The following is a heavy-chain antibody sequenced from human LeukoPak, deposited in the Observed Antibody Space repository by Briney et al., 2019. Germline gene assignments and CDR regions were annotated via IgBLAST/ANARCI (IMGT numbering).Heavy chain of an antibody. CDR3: ARDQVVVTATLDY. Sequence: GGSLRLSCAASGFTFSSYSMNWVRQAPGKGLEWVSSISSSSSYIYYADSVKGRFTISRDNAKNTLYLQMNSLRAEDTAVYYCARDQVVVTATLDYWGQGTLVTVSS. D-gene: IGHD2-21*02. CDR2: ISSSSSYI. J-gene: IGHJ4*02. CDR1: GFTFSSYS. V-gene: IGHV3-21*01.